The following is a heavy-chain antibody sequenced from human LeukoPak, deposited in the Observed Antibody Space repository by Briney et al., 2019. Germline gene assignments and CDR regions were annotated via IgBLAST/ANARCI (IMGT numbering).Heavy chain of an antibody. CDR2: ITSNGGST. CDR3: ARDTDRVFDI. CDR1: GFTFSTSG. V-gene: IGHV3-64*01. J-gene: IGHJ3*02. Sequence: HPGGSLRLSCVASGFTFSTSGLHWLRQAPGKGLAYVAGITSNGGSTYHANSVKGRFTISRDNSKGTLYLQMGSLRAEDTAVYYCARDTDRVFDIWGQGTEVTVSS.